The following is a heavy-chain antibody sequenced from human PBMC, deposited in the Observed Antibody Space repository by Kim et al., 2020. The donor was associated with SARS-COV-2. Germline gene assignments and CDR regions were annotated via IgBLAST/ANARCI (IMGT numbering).Heavy chain of an antibody. CDR2: LSYDENNK. Sequence: GGSLRLSCSASGFSFRSYGMHWVRQAPGKGLQWVSFLSYDENNKYYADSVKGRFTISRDISKNTLFLQMNSLRPEDTAVYYCAKDVWLGIGMARDGFDLWGQGTMVTVS. CDR1: GFSFRSYG. CDR3: AKDVWLGIGMARDGFDL. J-gene: IGHJ3*01. D-gene: IGHD6-19*01. V-gene: IGHV3-30*18.